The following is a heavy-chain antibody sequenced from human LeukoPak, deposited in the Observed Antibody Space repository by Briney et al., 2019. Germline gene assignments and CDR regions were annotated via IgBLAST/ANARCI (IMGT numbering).Heavy chain of an antibody. CDR1: GYTFTGYY. Sequence: ASVKVSCKASGYTFTGYYMHWVRQAPGRGLEWMGWINPNSGGTNYAQKFQGRVTMTRDTSISTAYMELSRLKSDDTAVYYCARVPWGEDWSFDLWGRGTLVTVSS. J-gene: IGHJ2*01. D-gene: IGHD7-27*01. V-gene: IGHV1-2*02. CDR3: ARVPWGEDWSFDL. CDR2: INPNSGGT.